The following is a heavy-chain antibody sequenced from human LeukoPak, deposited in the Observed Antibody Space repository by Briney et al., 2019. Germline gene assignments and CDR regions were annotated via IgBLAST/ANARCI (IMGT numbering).Heavy chain of an antibody. D-gene: IGHD5-18*01. CDR1: GFTVSSNY. J-gene: IGHJ4*02. CDR2: IYSGGST. CDR3: ARVYPFKYSFHFDY. Sequence: GGSLRLSCVASGFTVSSNYMNWVRQAPGKGLEWVSVIYSGGSTYYADSVKGRFTISRDNSKNTLYLQMNSLRAEDTAVCYCARVYPFKYSFHFDYWGQGTLVTVSS. V-gene: IGHV3-53*01.